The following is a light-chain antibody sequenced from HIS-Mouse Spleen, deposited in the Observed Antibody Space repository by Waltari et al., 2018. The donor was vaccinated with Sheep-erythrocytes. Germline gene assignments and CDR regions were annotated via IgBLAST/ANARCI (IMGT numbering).Light chain of an antibody. CDR2: AAS. V-gene: IGKV1-12*01. J-gene: IGKJ5*01. CDR1: QGISRW. CDR3: QQANSFPIT. Sequence: DIQMTQSPSSVSASVGDRVTITCRASQGISRWLAWYQQKPGKAPKLLLYAASSLQSGGPSRFSGSGAGTDFTLTISSLQPEDFATYYCQQANSFPITFGQGTRLEIK.